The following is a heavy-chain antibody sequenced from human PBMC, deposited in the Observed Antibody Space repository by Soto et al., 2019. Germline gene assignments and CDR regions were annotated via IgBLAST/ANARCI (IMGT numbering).Heavy chain of an antibody. V-gene: IGHV4-38-2*02. J-gene: IGHJ4*02. CDR2: IYHSGST. CDR1: GYSISSGYY. Sequence: LSLTCAVSGYSISSGYYWGWIRQPPGKGLEWIGSIYHSGSTYYNPSLKSRVTISVDTSKNQFSLKLSSVTAADTAVYYCARDSNSGIAAAGTVDYWGQGTLVTVSS. CDR3: ARDSNSGIAAAGTVDY. D-gene: IGHD6-13*01.